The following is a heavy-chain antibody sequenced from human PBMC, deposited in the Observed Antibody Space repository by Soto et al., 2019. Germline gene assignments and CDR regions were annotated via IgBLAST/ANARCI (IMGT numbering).Heavy chain of an antibody. Sequence: QVQLVQSGAEVKKPGSSVKVSCKASGGTFSSYAISWVRQAPGQGLEWMGGIIPIFGTANYAQKFQGRVTITADEATSTAYRELSSLRAEDTAVYYCARGFTDYDFWSGYTLPDVWGQGTTVTVSS. CDR1: GGTFSSYA. J-gene: IGHJ6*02. D-gene: IGHD3-3*01. V-gene: IGHV1-69*01. CDR3: ARGFTDYDFWSGYTLPDV. CDR2: IIPIFGTA.